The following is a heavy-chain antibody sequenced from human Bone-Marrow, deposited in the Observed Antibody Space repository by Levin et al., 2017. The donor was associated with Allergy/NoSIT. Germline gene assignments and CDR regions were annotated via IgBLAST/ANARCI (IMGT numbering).Heavy chain of an antibody. V-gene: IGHV4-30-4*01. CDR2: IFYSGNT. CDR1: GGSLSGDYY. D-gene: IGHD3-10*01. J-gene: IGHJ6*02. Sequence: ASETLSLTCTISGGSLSGDYYWTWIRQSPGKGLEWIGYIFYSGNTAFTPSLKSRLSMSVDTAKKQFSLSLRSVTAADTATYYCARSPRMALPGTSGRSYSYYQYGLDVWGQGTTVTVSS. CDR3: ARSPRMALPGTSGRSYSYYQYGLDV.